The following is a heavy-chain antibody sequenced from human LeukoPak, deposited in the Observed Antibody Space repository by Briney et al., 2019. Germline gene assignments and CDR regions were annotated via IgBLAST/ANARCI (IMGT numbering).Heavy chain of an antibody. CDR2: IDPGDSET. D-gene: IGHD5-18*01. CDR3: ARQTAMGRSGDY. Sequence: GESLKISCKASGYSFTSYWIGWVRQMPGKGLEWMGIIDPGDSETRYTPSFQGQVTISVDKSLTTPDLQRNSLKASDTAMYYCARQTAMGRSGDYWGQGTLVTVSS. V-gene: IGHV5-51*01. CDR1: GYSFTSYW. J-gene: IGHJ4*02.